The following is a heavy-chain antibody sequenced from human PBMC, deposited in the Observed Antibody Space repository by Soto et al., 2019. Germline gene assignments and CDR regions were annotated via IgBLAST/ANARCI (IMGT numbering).Heavy chain of an antibody. CDR2: ITDSSGDT. CDR3: AKGSASSRPYFFDY. J-gene: IGHJ4*02. D-gene: IGHD6-13*01. CDR1: GFTFSSYA. V-gene: IGHV3-23*01. Sequence: GGSLRLSCAASGFTFSSYAMSWVRQAPGKGLEWVSAITDSSGDTYHADSVKGRFTISRDNTQNTLYLQMNSLRAEDTAVYYCAKGSASSRPYFFDYWGQGTLVTVSS.